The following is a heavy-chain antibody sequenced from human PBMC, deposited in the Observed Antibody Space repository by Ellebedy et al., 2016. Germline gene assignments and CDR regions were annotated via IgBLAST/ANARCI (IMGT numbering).Heavy chain of an antibody. CDR3: YHGHYSAA. D-gene: IGHD1-14*01. J-gene: IGHJ4*02. CDR2: ISAGGDIT. V-gene: IGHV3-23*01. CDR1: GFTFRDFF. Sequence: GGSLRLXXVASGFTFRDFFMSWVRQAPGGGLEWVSTISAGGDITFSADSVKGRFTISRDNSRDTLYLQMNSLRAEDTAVYYCYHGHYSAAWGQGTLVTVSS.